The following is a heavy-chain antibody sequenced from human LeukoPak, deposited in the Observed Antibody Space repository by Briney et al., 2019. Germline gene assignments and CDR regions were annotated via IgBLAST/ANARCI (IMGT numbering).Heavy chain of an antibody. V-gene: IGHV1-2*02. Sequence: ASVKVSRKASGGTFSSYAISWVRRAPGQGLEWMGWINPNSGGTNYAQKFQGRVTMTRDTSISTAYTELSRLRSDDTAVYYCARAMRYDDYYYMDVWGKGTTVTISS. D-gene: IGHD3-9*01. CDR2: INPNSGGT. CDR3: ARAMRYDDYYYMDV. J-gene: IGHJ6*03. CDR1: GGTFSSYA.